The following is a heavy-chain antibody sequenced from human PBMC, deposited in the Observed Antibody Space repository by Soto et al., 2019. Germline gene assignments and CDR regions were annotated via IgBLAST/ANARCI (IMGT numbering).Heavy chain of an antibody. J-gene: IGHJ4*02. CDR3: ARDSHDDYIWGSYSNYFDY. CDR1: GFTFSSYA. V-gene: IGHV3-23*01. D-gene: IGHD3-16*01. Sequence: PGGSLRLSCAASGFTFSSYAMSWVRQAQGKGLEWVSAISGSGGSTYYADSVKGRFTISRDNSKNTLYLQMNSLRAEDTAVYYCARDSHDDYIWGSYSNYFDYWGQGTLVTVSS. CDR2: ISGSGGST.